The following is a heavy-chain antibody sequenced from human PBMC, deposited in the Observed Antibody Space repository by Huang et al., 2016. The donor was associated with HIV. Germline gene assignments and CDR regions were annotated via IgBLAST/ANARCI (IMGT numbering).Heavy chain of an antibody. CDR3: ARDLWLRDLYYYYYMDV. CDR2: ISYDGSNK. D-gene: IGHD5-12*01. J-gene: IGHJ6*03. V-gene: IGHV3-30-3*01. CDR1: RFTFSNDA. Sequence: QVQLVESGGGVVQPGRSLRLSCAASRFTFSNDAMHWVRQAAGKGMEWVAVISYDGSNKYYADSVKGRFTIARDNSKNTLYLQMNSLRAEDTAVYYCARDLWLRDLYYYYYMDVWGKGTTVTVSS.